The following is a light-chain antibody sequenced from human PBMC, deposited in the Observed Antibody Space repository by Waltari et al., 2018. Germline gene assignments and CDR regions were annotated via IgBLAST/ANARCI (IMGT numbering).Light chain of an antibody. Sequence: DIQMTQSPSSLSASVGDRVTITCRASQSISSYLNWYQQKPGKAPNVLIFAASSLQRGVPSRFSGSGSGTDFTLTISSLQPEDFATYYCQQSYSAPITFGQGTRLEIK. CDR1: QSISSY. CDR2: AAS. CDR3: QQSYSAPIT. V-gene: IGKV1-39*01. J-gene: IGKJ5*01.